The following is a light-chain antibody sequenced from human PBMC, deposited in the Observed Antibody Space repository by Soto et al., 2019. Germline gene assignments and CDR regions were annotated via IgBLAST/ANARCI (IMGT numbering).Light chain of an antibody. CDR3: QQYDNLLALT. V-gene: IGKV1-33*01. CDR2: NAS. CDR1: QDISTY. J-gene: IGKJ4*01. Sequence: DIQMTQSPSSLSESVGDRVTITCQASQDISTYLNWYQQKPGKAPKLLIYNASNLETGVPSRFSGSGSGTDFTFTISSLQPEDIATYYCQQYDNLLALTFGGGTKVEIK.